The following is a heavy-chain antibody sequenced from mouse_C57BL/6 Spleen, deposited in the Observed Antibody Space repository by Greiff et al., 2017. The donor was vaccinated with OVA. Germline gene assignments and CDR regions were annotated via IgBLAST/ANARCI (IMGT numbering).Heavy chain of an antibody. Sequence: QVQLQQSGPELVKPGASVKLSCKASGYTFTSYDINWVKQRPGQGLEWIGWIYPRDGSTKYNEKFKGKATLTVDTSSSTAYMELHSLTSEDSAVYFCAGWGKGPITTVVATGYFDVWGTGTTVTVSS. CDR1: GYTFTSYD. CDR3: AGWGKGPITTVVATGYFDV. V-gene: IGHV1-85*01. D-gene: IGHD1-1*01. CDR2: IYPRDGST. J-gene: IGHJ1*03.